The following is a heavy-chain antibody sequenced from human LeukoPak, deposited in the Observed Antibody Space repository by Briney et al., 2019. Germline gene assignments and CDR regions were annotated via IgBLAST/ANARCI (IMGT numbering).Heavy chain of an antibody. CDR1: GGFSSFYY. CDR3: ARPGQSSWWVYFNY. CDR2: IHTSGST. V-gene: IGHV4-4*09. J-gene: IGHJ4*02. D-gene: IGHD2-15*01. Sequence: PSETLSLTCTVSGGFSSFYYWTWIRQPPGKGLEWIGNIHTSGSTDYSPSLKSRVTMSIDTSKNQFSLRLSSVTAADTAVYYCARPGQSSWWVYFNYWGQGTLVPVSS.